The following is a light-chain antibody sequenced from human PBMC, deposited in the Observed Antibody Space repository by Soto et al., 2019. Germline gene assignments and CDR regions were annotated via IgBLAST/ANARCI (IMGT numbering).Light chain of an antibody. CDR3: QQRSNWPLT. CDR2: DAS. J-gene: IGKJ4*01. CDR1: KIVSSS. V-gene: IGKV3-11*01. Sequence: EIVWTQSPATLSLSPGERSTLSCRASKIVSSSLAWYQQKPGQAPRLLSYDASNRDTGIPARFSGSGSGTDFTLTISSLEPEDFAVYYCQQRSNWPLTFGGGTKVEIK.